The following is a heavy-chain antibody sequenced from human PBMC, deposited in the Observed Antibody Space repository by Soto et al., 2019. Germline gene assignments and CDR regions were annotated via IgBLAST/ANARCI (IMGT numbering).Heavy chain of an antibody. V-gene: IGHV1-18*01. D-gene: IGHD5-12*01. CDR2: ISAYNGNT. CDR3: ARVRPYSGYQLDRNYFDY. J-gene: IGHJ4*02. CDR1: GYTFTSYG. Sequence: ASVKVSCKASGYTFTSYGISWVRQAPGQGLEWMGWISAYNGNTNYAQKLQGRVTMTTDTSTSTAYMELRSLRSDDTAVYYCARVRPYSGYQLDRNYFDYWGQGTLVTVSS.